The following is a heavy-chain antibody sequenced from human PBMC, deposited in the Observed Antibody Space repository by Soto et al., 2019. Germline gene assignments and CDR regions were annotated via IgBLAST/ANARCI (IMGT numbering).Heavy chain of an antibody. V-gene: IGHV1-18*01. CDR1: GYTFTSYG. CDR3: ARGRYGDY. CDR2: TSAHNGNT. J-gene: IGHJ4*02. Sequence: QVHLVQSGAEVKKPGASVKVSCKASGYTFTSYGITWVRQAPGQGLEWMGWTSAHNGNTDYAQKLQGRVIVTRDTSTITAYLELRSLRSDDTAVYYCARGRYGDYWGQGALVTVSS. D-gene: IGHD1-1*01.